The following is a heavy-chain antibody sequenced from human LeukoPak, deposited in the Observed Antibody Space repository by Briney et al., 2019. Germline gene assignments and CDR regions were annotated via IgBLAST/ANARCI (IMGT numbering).Heavy chain of an antibody. Sequence: SETLSLTCTVSGGSISSSSYYWGWIRQPPGKGLEWIGSIYYSGSTYYNPSLKSRVTISVDTSKNQFSLKLSSVTAADTAVYYCARFVARLGTYYDFWSGYGDYYYYMDVWGKGTTVTVSS. J-gene: IGHJ6*03. CDR2: IYYSGST. V-gene: IGHV4-39*01. CDR3: ARFVARLGTYYDFWSGYGDYYYYMDV. CDR1: GGSISSSSYY. D-gene: IGHD3-3*01.